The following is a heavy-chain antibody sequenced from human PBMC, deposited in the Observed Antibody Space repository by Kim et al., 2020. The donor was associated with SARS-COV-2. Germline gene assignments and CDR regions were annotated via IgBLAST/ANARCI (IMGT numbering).Heavy chain of an antibody. Sequence: YSPSLKRRVTVSLDMSKSQFSLKLTSVTAADTDVYYCARTKVPASYGAFDIWGQGTTVTVSS. D-gene: IGHD2-2*01. CDR3: ARTKVPASYGAFDI. V-gene: IGHV4-4*07. J-gene: IGHJ3*02.